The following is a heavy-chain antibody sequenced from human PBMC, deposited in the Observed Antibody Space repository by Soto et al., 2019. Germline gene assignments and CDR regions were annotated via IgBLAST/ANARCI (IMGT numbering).Heavy chain of an antibody. V-gene: IGHV5-51*01. Sequence: GESLKISCKGSDYGFAVYWIAWVRQMPGKGLEWMGIIYPSDSDTRYSPSFQGQVTISADKSISTAYLQWSSLKASDTAMYYCARQDGAATYYFDYWGPGTMVTV. CDR3: ARQDGAATYYFDY. D-gene: IGHD2-15*01. J-gene: IGHJ4*02. CDR1: DYGFAVYW. CDR2: IYPSDSDT.